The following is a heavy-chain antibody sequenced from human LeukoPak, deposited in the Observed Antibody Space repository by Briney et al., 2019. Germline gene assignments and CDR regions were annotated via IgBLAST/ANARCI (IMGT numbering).Heavy chain of an antibody. Sequence: GGSLRLSCAASGFTVSSDYMSWVRQAPGKGLEWVSIIYSGGNTYYADSVKGRFSISRDNSKNTLFLQMNSLRAEDTAVYYCARDFVGGGNYDWGQGTPVTVSS. D-gene: IGHD2-21*01. CDR3: ARDFVGGGNYD. V-gene: IGHV3-53*01. CDR2: IYSGGNT. CDR1: GFTVSSDY. J-gene: IGHJ4*02.